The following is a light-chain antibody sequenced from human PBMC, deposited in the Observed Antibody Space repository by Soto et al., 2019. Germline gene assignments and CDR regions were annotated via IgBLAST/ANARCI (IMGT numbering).Light chain of an antibody. V-gene: IGKV1-9*01. J-gene: IGKJ4*01. CDR3: QQIYSFPLP. Sequence: DIQLTQSPSFLSASIGDRVTITCRASQDFSNFLAWYQQKPGRAPKLLMYDASTLQSGVPSRFSGSGSGTEFTLTISSLQPEDFATYYCQQIYSFPLPFGGGTKVDIK. CDR1: QDFSNF. CDR2: DAS.